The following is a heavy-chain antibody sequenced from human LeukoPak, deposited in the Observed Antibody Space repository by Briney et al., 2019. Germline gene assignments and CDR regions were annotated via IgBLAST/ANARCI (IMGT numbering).Heavy chain of an antibody. Sequence: GGSLRLSCAASGFTFSSYWMTWVRQAPGKGLEWVANINQDGSEKYYMDSVKGRFTISRDNAKNSLYLQMNSLRAEDTAVYYCARDSGELSGEFDNWGQGTLVTVSS. CDR3: ARDSGELSGEFDN. V-gene: IGHV3-7*01. J-gene: IGHJ5*02. CDR2: INQDGSEK. CDR1: GFTFSSYW. D-gene: IGHD1-26*01.